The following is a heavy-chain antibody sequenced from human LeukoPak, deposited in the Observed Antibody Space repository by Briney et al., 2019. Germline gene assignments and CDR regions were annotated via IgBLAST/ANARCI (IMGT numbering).Heavy chain of an antibody. CDR2: MNPNSGNT. CDR3: ARGNRPRGLGYYYGMDV. J-gene: IGHJ6*02. CDR1: GYTFTSYY. D-gene: IGHD1-14*01. Sequence: GASVKVSCKASGYTFTSYYINWVRQATGQGLEWMGWMNPNSGNTGYAQKFQGRVTMTRNTSISTAYMELSRLRSEDTAVYYCARGNRPRGLGYYYGMDVWGQGTTVTVSS. V-gene: IGHV1-8*01.